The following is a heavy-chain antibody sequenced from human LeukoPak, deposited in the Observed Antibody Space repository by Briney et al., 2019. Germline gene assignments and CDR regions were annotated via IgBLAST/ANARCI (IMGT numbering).Heavy chain of an antibody. CDR1: GGSISSYY. Sequence: PSETLSLTCTVSGGSISSYYWSWIRQPPGKGLEWIGYIYYSGSTNYNPSLKSRVTISVDTSKNQFSLKLSSVTAADTAVYYCARGGYLYYYGMDVWGKGTTVTVSS. CDR3: ARGGYLYYYGMDV. CDR2: IYYSGST. V-gene: IGHV4-59*01. D-gene: IGHD6-25*01. J-gene: IGHJ6*04.